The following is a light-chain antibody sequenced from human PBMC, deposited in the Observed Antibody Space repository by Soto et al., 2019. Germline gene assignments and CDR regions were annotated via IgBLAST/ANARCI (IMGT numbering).Light chain of an antibody. V-gene: IGLV2-11*01. Sequence: QSALTQPRSVSGSPGQSVTISCSGTSSDLGGYNYVSWYQHHPGKAPKLMIYDVTLRPSWVPDRFSGSKSGNTASLTISGLQAEDEADYYCCSYAGSFTWVFGGGTKLTVL. CDR3: CSYAGSFTWV. CDR1: SSDLGGYNY. J-gene: IGLJ3*02. CDR2: DVT.